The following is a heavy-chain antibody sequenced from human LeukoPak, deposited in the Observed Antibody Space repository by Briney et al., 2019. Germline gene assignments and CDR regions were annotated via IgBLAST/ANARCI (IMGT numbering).Heavy chain of an antibody. J-gene: IGHJ3*02. CDR1: GGSISSSSYY. D-gene: IGHD6-19*01. CDR2: IYYSGST. CDR3: ARRPVWVAVASDAFDI. V-gene: IGHV4-39*01. Sequence: SETLSLTCTVSGGSISSSSYYWGWIRQPPGKGLEWIGSIYYSGSTYYNPSPKSRVTISVDTSKNQFSLKLSSVTAADTAVYYCARRPVWVAVASDAFDIWGQGTMVTVSS.